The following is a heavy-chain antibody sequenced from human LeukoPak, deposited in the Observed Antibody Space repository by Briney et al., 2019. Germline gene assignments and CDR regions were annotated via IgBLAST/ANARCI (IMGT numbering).Heavy chain of an antibody. CDR2: MNPKSGNR. D-gene: IGHD3-9*01. CDR1: GYTFTSYD. Sequence: GASVKVSCKAFGYTFTSYDINWVRQASGQGLEWMGWMNPKSGNRAYAPKFQGRLTLTRDTSINTAYMELSSLISEDRAVYYCARGLHLDDSLTTYYSSHDYWGQGTPVTVSS. CDR3: ARGLHLDDSLTTYYSSHDY. J-gene: IGHJ4*02. V-gene: IGHV1-8*01.